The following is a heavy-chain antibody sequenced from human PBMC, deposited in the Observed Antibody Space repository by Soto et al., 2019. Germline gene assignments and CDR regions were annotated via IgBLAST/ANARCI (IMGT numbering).Heavy chain of an antibody. CDR1: GFTFSDYY. V-gene: IGHV3-11*01. Sequence: GGSLRLSCAASGFTFSDYYMSWIRQAPGKGLEWVSYISSSGSTIYYADSVKGRFTISRDNAKNSLYLQMNSLRAEDTAVYYCARGTLPVTIFGVVIKGGNFDYWGQGTLVTV. D-gene: IGHD3-3*01. J-gene: IGHJ4*02. CDR3: ARGTLPVTIFGVVIKGGNFDY. CDR2: ISSSGSTI.